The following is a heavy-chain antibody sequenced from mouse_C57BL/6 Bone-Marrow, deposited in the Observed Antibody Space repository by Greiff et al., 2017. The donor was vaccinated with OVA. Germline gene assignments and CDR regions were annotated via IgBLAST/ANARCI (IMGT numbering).Heavy chain of an antibody. CDR1: GFTFSSYA. CDR2: ISSGGDYI. V-gene: IGHV5-9-1*02. CDR3: TRSPTTVVRYWYFDV. J-gene: IGHJ1*03. D-gene: IGHD1-1*01. Sequence: EVQRVESGEGLVKPGGSLKLSCAASGFTFSSYAMSWVRQTPEKRLEWVAYISSGGDYIYYADTVKGRFTISRDNARNTLYLQMSSLKSEDTAMYYCTRSPTTVVRYWYFDVWGTGTTVTVSS.